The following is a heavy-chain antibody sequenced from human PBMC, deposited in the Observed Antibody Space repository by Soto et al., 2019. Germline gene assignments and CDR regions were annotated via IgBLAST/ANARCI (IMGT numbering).Heavy chain of an antibody. J-gene: IGHJ6*02. CDR2: FDPEDGET. V-gene: IGHV1-24*01. CDR1: GYTLTELS. D-gene: IGHD6-6*01. Sequence: ASLKVSCKVSGYTLTELSMPWVRQAPGKGLEWMGGFDPEDGETIYAQKFQGRVTITRDTSASTAYMELSSLRSEDTAVYYCASSIADRIYYYYGMAVWGQGTTVTAP. CDR3: ASSIADRIYYYYGMAV.